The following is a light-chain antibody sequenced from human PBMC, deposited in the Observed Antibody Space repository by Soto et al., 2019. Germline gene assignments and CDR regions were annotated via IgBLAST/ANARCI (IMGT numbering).Light chain of an antibody. CDR3: EYYGSSIT. CDR2: GTS. CDR1: QSVGSNY. J-gene: IGKJ4*01. Sequence: EIVLTQSPGTLSLSPGERATLYCRASQSVGSNYLAWYQQKPGQAPRLLIHGTSNRATGIPDRFSGSGSGTDFTLTFSRLEPEDFAVYYCEYYGSSITFGGGTKVDIK. V-gene: IGKV3-20*01.